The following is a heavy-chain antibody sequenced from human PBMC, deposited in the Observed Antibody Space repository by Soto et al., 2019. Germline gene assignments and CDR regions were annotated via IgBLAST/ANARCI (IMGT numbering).Heavy chain of an antibody. J-gene: IGHJ5*02. V-gene: IGHV1-3*01. D-gene: IGHD3-10*01. CDR1: GYTFTSYA. Sequence: GASVKVSCKASGYTFTSYAMHWVRQAPGQRLEWMGWINAGNGNTKYSQKFQGRVTITRDTSASTAYMELSSLRSEDTAVYYCARDPYYYGSGSYNNKLDNWFDPWGQGTLVTVSS. CDR3: ARDPYYYGSGSYNNKLDNWFDP. CDR2: INAGNGNT.